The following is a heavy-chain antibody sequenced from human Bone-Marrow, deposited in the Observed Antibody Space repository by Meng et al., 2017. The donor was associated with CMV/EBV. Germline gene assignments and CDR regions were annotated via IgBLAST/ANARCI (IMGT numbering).Heavy chain of an antibody. CDR3: ARDVASYGAFDI. CDR1: GFTFSSYS. D-gene: IGHD5-18*01. CDR2: MSSSGSTI. V-gene: IGHV3-48*04. J-gene: IGHJ3*02. Sequence: GESLKISCAASGFTFSSYSMNWVRQAPGKGLEWISYMSSSGSTIYYADSVKGRFTISRDNAKNSLYLQMNSLRAEDTAVYYCARDVASYGAFDIWGQRTMVTVSS.